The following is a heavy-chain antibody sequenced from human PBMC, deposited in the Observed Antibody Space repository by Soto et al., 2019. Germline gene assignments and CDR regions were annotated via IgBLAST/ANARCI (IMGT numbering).Heavy chain of an antibody. CDR3: ARFPRNSYYFVY. V-gene: IGHV1-69*02. CDR2: IIPILGIA. Sequence: QVQLVQSGAEVKKPGSSVKVSCKASGGTFSSYTISWVRQAPGQGLEWMGRIIPILGIANYAQKFQGRVTITADKSTSTAYMELSSLRSEDTAVYYCARFPRNSYYFVYWGQGTLVTVSS. CDR1: GGTFSSYT. D-gene: IGHD2-21*01. J-gene: IGHJ4*02.